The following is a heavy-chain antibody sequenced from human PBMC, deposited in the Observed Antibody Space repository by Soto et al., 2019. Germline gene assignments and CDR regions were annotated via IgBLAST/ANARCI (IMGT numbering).Heavy chain of an antibody. CDR1: GFTFSSYG. CDR2: IWYDGSNK. Sequence: QVQLVESGGGVVQPGRSLRLSCAASGFTFSSYGMHWVRQAPGKGLEWVAVIWYDGSNKYYADSVKGRFTISRDNSKNALSLQMNSLRAEDTAVYYCARDEESRFDPWGQGTLVTVSS. J-gene: IGHJ5*02. CDR3: ARDEESRFDP. V-gene: IGHV3-33*01.